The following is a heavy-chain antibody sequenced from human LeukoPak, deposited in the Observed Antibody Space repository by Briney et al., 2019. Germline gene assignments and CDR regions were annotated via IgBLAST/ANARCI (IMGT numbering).Heavy chain of an antibody. V-gene: IGHV1-2*02. Sequence: APVKVSCKASGYTFTGYYMHWVRQAPGQGLEWMGWINPNSGGTNYAQKFQGRVTMTRDTSISTAYMELSRLRSDDTAVYYCARAPRYSENLVDPWGQGTLVTVSS. CDR1: GYTFTGYY. CDR3: ARAPRYSENLVDP. J-gene: IGHJ5*02. D-gene: IGHD1-26*01. CDR2: INPNSGGT.